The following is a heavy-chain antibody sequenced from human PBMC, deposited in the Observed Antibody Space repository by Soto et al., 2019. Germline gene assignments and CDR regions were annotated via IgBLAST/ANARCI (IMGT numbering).Heavy chain of an antibody. Sequence: SVKVSCKACGGSFSSYAISWVRQAPGQGLEWMGGIIPIFGTANYAQKFQGRATITADESTSTAYMELSSLRYEDTAVYYCASCRDGYNYYFDYWGQGTLVTVSS. D-gene: IGHD5-12*01. J-gene: IGHJ4*02. CDR2: IIPIFGTA. CDR1: GGSFSSYA. V-gene: IGHV1-69*13. CDR3: ASCRDGYNYYFDY.